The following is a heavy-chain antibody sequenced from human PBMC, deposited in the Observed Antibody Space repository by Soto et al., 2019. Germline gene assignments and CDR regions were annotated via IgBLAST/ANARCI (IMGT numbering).Heavy chain of an antibody. CDR3: ARDEDYCSGGSCRSFDY. J-gene: IGHJ4*02. Sequence: GGSLRLSCVASGFTFSTYAMSWVRQAPGKGLEWVSTISATGGSTFYADSVKGRFTISRDNSKNTLYLQMNSLRAEDTAVYYCARDEDYCSGGSCRSFDYWGQGTLVTVSS. CDR2: ISATGGST. CDR1: GFTFSTYA. V-gene: IGHV3-23*01. D-gene: IGHD2-15*01.